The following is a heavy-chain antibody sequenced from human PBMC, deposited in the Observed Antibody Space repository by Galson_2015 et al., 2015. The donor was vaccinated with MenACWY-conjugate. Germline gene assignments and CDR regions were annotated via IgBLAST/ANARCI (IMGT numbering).Heavy chain of an antibody. D-gene: IGHD6-19*01. J-gene: IGHJ4*02. CDR3: ARWVAVKMIEY. V-gene: IGHV4-59*01. CDR2: IHYSVIT. CDR1: GASISTDY. Sequence: ETLSLTCSVSGASISTDYWSWVRQPQGKGLEWSGYIHYSVITKYNPSLKTRITMSLDTSENQFSLKLSSVTAADTAVYYCARWVAVKMIEYCGQGALVTVSS.